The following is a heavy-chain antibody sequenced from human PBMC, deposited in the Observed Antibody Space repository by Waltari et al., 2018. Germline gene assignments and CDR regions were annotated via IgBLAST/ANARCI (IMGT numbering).Heavy chain of an antibody. J-gene: IGHJ6*02. CDR2: IKHSGGN. D-gene: IGHD3-3*01. Sequence: QVQLQQWGAGLLKPSETLSLTCAVYGGSFSGYYWRWIRQPPGKGRGWIGEIKHSGGNNYIPALKIRGTISVDTSKNQFSLKLSSVTAADTAVYYCARGINYDFWSGLIWGQGTTVTVSS. V-gene: IGHV4-34*01. CDR3: ARGINYDFWSGLI. CDR1: GGSFSGYY.